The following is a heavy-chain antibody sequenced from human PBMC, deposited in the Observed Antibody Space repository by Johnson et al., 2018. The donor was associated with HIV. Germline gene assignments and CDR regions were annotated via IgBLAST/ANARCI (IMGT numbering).Heavy chain of an antibody. CDR1: GFTFSSYA. J-gene: IGHJ3*02. Sequence: QVQLVESGGGVVQPGRSLRLSCAASGFTFSSYAMHWVRQAPGKGLEWVALISYDGRNKYYADSVKGRFTISRDNSKNTLYLQMNSLRAEDTAMYYCARAIAVAEGDAFDIWGQGTMVTVSS. CDR3: ARAIAVAEGDAFDI. CDR2: ISYDGRNK. V-gene: IGHV3-30-3*01. D-gene: IGHD6-19*01.